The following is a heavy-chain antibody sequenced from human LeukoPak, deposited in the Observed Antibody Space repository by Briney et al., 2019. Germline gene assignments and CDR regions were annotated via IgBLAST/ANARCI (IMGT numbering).Heavy chain of an antibody. Sequence: SQTLSLTCTVSGGSISSGCFYWSWIRHLPGKGLEWIGYIYYTGATYCKPSLESRVTMSVDTSQNQFSLRMSSMTAADTAVYYCARAGLGIENYYYYMDVWGRGTTVTVSS. CDR2: IYYTGAT. CDR3: ARAGLGIENYYYYMDV. CDR1: GGSISSGCFY. J-gene: IGHJ6*03. D-gene: IGHD1-14*01. V-gene: IGHV4-31*03.